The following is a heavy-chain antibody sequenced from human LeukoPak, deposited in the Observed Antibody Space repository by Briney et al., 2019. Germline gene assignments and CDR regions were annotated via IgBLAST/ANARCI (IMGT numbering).Heavy chain of an antibody. D-gene: IGHD5-12*01. CDR1: GGSISSGRYY. Sequence: PSETLSLTCTVSGGSISSGRYYWSWIRQPAGKGLEWIGRIYSSGSTNYNPSLTGRVTISVDTSNNEFSLKLNSVTAADTAVYYCVGGYSGYVDFDCWGQGTLVTVSS. V-gene: IGHV4-61*02. J-gene: IGHJ4*02. CDR3: VGGYSGYVDFDC. CDR2: IYSSGST.